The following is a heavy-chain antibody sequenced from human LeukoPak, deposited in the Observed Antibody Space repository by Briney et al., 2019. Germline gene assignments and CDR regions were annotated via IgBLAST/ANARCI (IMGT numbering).Heavy chain of an antibody. V-gene: IGHV4-59*01. CDR3: SGGIKSYGDYGY. CDR2: MYNSGSA. D-gene: IGHD4-17*01. J-gene: IGHJ4*02. Sequence: SETLSLTCTVSGGSISGSYWSWIRQPPGKGLEWMAYMYNSGSANYNPSLESRVTILIDTYNKQSSFQQSSPIGADTAIYYYSGGIKSYGDYGYWGQGILVTVS. CDR1: GGSISGSY.